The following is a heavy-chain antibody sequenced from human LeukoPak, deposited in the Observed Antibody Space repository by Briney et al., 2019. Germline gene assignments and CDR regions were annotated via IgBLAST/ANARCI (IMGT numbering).Heavy chain of an antibody. V-gene: IGHV3-11*06. D-gene: IGHD5-18*01. CDR1: GFTCIDYY. J-gene: IGHJ5*02. CDR3: ARSSGYGPNWFDP. CDR2: ISSSSSYT. Sequence: GGSLRLSCAASGFTCIDYYLTWIPKAPGRGWKWVSYISSSSSYTNYADSVKGRFTISRDNAKNSLYLQMNSLRAEDTAVYYCARSSGYGPNWFDPWGQGTLVTVSS.